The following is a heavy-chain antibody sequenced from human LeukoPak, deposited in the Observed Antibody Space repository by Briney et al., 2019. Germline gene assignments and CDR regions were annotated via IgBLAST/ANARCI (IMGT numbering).Heavy chain of an antibody. D-gene: IGHD2-2*01. J-gene: IGHJ4*02. V-gene: IGHV4-34*01. CDR2: INHSGST. Sequence: SETLSLTCAVYGGSFSGYYWSWIRQPPGKGLEWIGEINHSGSTNYNPSLKSRVTISVDTSKNQFSLKLSSVTAADTAVYYCARLLYCSSTSCYRTPRNPFDYWGQGALVTVSS. CDR3: ARLLYCSSTSCYRTPRNPFDY. CDR1: GGSFSGYY.